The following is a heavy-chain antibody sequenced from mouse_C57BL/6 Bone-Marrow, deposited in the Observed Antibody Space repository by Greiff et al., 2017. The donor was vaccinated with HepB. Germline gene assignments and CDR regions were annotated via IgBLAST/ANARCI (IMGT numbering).Heavy chain of an antibody. CDR3: ARGRGNYGSTMDY. D-gene: IGHD1-1*01. V-gene: IGHV1-80*01. Sequence: QVQLQQSGAELVKPGASAKISCKASGYAFSSYWMNWVKQRPGKGLEWIGQIYPGDGDTNYNGKFKGKATLTADKSSSTAYMQLSSLTSEDSAVYFCARGRGNYGSTMDYWGQGTSVTVSS. CDR1: GYAFSSYW. CDR2: IYPGDGDT. J-gene: IGHJ4*01.